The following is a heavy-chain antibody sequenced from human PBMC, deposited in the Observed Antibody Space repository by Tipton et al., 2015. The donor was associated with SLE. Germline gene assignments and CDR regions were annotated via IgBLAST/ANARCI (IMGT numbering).Heavy chain of an antibody. J-gene: IGHJ3*02. CDR2: INHSGST. CDR3: ARGGIAVAGGDAFDI. Sequence: TLSLTCTVSGGSISSSSYYWSWIRQPPGKGLEWIGEINHSGSTNYNPSLKSRVTISVDTSKNQFSLKLSSVTAADTAVYYWARGGIAVAGGDAFDIWGQGTMVTVSS. CDR1: GGSISSSSYY. D-gene: IGHD6-19*01. V-gene: IGHV4-39*07.